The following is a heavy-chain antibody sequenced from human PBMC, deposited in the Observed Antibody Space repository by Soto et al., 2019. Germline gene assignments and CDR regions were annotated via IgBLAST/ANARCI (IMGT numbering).Heavy chain of an antibody. CDR3: ARDPLCFGGSCHLPEYFQH. CDR1: GFTFTNHN. Sequence: EVQLVESGGGLVQPGGSLRLSCVGSGFTFTNHNLNWVRQAPGKGLEWVSSISSSSTHKYYADSVKGRFTISRDNANNSLYLQMNSLRAEDTAVYYCARDPLCFGGSCHLPEYFQHWGQGSLVTVSS. J-gene: IGHJ1*01. CDR2: ISSSSTHK. V-gene: IGHV3-21*01. D-gene: IGHD2-15*01.